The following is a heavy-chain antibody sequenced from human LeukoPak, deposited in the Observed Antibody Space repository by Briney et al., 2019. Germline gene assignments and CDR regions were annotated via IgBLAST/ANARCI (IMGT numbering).Heavy chain of an antibody. D-gene: IGHD6-19*01. CDR1: GGSFSGYY. Sequence: SETLSLTCAVYGGSFSGYYWSWIRQPPGKGLEWIGEINHSGSTNYNPSLKSRVTISVDTSKNQFSLKLSSVTAADTAVYYCARARKAVAGRVDFDYWGQGTLVTVSS. V-gene: IGHV4-34*01. J-gene: IGHJ4*02. CDR3: ARARKAVAGRVDFDY. CDR2: INHSGST.